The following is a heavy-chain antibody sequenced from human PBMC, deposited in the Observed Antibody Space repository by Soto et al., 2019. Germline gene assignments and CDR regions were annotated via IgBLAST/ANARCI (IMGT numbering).Heavy chain of an antibody. J-gene: IGHJ4*02. Sequence: GGSLRLSCAAPGFTFSSHWMHWVRQAPGKGLVWVSRIESDGSSTNYADSVKGRFTVSRDNAKNTLYLQMNSLRAEDTAVYYCARDRADPIGDYHPLFDSWGQGTLVTVSS. CDR2: IESDGSST. CDR1: GFTFSSHW. V-gene: IGHV3-74*01. CDR3: ARDRADPIGDYHPLFDS. D-gene: IGHD2-21*01.